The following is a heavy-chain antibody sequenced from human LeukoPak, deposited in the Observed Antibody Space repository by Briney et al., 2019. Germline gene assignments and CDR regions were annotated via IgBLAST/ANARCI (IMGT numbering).Heavy chain of an antibody. D-gene: IGHD3-9*01. Sequence: SETLSLTCTVSGGSISSYYWSWIRQPPGKGLEWIGYIYYSGSTNYNPFLKSRVTISVDTSKNQFSLKLSSVTAADTAVYYCARWDDILTGTARTNAFDIWGQGTMVTVSS. CDR2: IYYSGST. J-gene: IGHJ3*02. V-gene: IGHV4-59*08. CDR1: GGSISSYY. CDR3: ARWDDILTGTARTNAFDI.